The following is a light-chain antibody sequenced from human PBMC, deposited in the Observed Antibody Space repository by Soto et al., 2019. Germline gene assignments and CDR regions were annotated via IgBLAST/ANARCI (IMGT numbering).Light chain of an antibody. Sequence: EIVLTQSPGTLSLSPGERATLSCRASQSVSSNLVWYQQKPGQAPRLLIYGASTRATGIPARFSGSGSGTEFTLTISSLQSEDFAVYYCQQYNNWPLTFGQGTRLEI. CDR2: GAS. CDR3: QQYNNWPLT. V-gene: IGKV3-15*01. CDR1: QSVSSN. J-gene: IGKJ5*01.